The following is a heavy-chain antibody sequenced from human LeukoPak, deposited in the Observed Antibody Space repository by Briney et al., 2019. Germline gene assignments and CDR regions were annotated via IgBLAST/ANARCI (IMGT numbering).Heavy chain of an antibody. J-gene: IGHJ5*02. D-gene: IGHD3-3*01. CDR3: ARVDNDFWSGSVGWFDP. CDR2: IYTSGST. CDR1: GGSISSYY. Sequence: SETLSLTCTVSGGSISSYYWSWIRQPAGKGLEWIGRIYTSGSTNYNPSLKSRVTMSVDTSKNQFSLKLSSVTAADTAVYYCARVDNDFWSGSVGWFDPWGQGTLVTVSS. V-gene: IGHV4-4*07.